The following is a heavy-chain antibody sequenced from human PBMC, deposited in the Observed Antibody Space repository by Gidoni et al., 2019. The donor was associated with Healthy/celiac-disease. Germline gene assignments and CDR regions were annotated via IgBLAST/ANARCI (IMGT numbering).Heavy chain of an antibody. CDR3: ARDVSSDYGVGGYWYFDL. V-gene: IGHV1-69*01. CDR1: GGTFSSYA. Sequence: QVQLVQSGAEVKKPGSSVKVSCKASGGTFSSYAISWVRQAPGQGLEWMGGIIPIFGTANYAQKFQGRVTITADESTSTAYMELSSLRSEDTAVYYCARDVSSDYGVGGYWYFDLWGRGTLVTVSS. J-gene: IGHJ2*01. D-gene: IGHD4-17*01. CDR2: IIPIFGTA.